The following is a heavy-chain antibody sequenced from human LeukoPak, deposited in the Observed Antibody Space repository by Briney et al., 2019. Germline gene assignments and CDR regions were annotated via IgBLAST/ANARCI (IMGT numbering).Heavy chain of an antibody. CDR3: ARVYRDFDWLSEYYFDY. V-gene: IGHV3-7*01. CDR2: IKQDGSEK. D-gene: IGHD3-9*01. J-gene: IGHJ4*02. CDR1: GFTFSSYW. Sequence: GGSLRLSCAASGFTFSSYWMSWVRQAPGKGLEWVANIKQDGSEKYYVDSVKGRFTISRDNAKNSLYLQMNSLRAENTAVYYCARVYRDFDWLSEYYFDYWGQGTLVTVSS.